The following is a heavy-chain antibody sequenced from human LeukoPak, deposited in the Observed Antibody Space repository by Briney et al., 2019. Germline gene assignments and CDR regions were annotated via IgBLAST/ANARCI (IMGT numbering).Heavy chain of an antibody. V-gene: IGHV3-23*01. J-gene: IGHJ4*02. CDR2: ISGSGDRT. CDR3: AKDGSIVYSHTYPDY. Sequence: PGGALRLSCAASGFTFSSYGMSWVRQAPGRGLEWVSSISGSGDRTHHADPVKGRFTTSRDNYKSTLYLQKNTLRAEDTAVYYCAKDGSIVYSHTYPDYWGQGTLVTASP. D-gene: IGHD4-11*01. CDR1: GFTFSSYG.